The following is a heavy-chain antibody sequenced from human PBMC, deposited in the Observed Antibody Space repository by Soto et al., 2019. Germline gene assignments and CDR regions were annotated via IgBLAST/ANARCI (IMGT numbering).Heavy chain of an antibody. CDR2: ITPIFGTA. D-gene: IGHD6-6*01. V-gene: IGHV1-69*06. CDR3: ARAAVEYSSSPPDY. Sequence: ASVKVSCKASGGTFSSYAISWVRQAPGQGLEWMGGITPIFGTANYAQKFQGRVTITADKSTSTAYMELSSLRSEDTAVYYCARAAVEYSSSPPDYWGQGTLVTVSS. CDR1: GGTFSSYA. J-gene: IGHJ4*02.